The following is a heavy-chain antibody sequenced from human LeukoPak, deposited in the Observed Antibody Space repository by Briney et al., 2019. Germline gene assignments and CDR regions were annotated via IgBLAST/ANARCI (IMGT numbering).Heavy chain of an antibody. CDR2: ISSSSSYI. J-gene: IGHJ5*02. Sequence: GGSLRLSCAASGFTFSSYSMNWVRQAPGKGLEWVSSISSSSSYIYYADSVKGRFTISRDNAKNSLYLQMNSLRAEDTAVYYCARDLGQYYYGSGSHVGRWFDPWGQGTLVTVSS. CDR1: GFTFSSYS. D-gene: IGHD3-10*01. V-gene: IGHV3-21*01. CDR3: ARDLGQYYYGSGSHVGRWFDP.